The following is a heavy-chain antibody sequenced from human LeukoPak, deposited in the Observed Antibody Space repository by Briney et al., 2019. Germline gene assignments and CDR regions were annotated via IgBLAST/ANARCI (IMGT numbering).Heavy chain of an antibody. CDR2: ISYDGSNK. CDR1: GFTFSSYG. V-gene: IGHV3-30*18. J-gene: IGHJ6*02. CDR3: AKEDGPAADYYYYGMDV. D-gene: IGHD2-2*01. Sequence: PGGSLRLSCAASGFTFSSYGMHWVRQAPGKGLEWVAVISYDGSNKYYADSVKGRFTISRDNSKNTLYLQMNSLRAEDTAMYYCAKEDGPAADYYYYGMDVWGQGTTVTVSS.